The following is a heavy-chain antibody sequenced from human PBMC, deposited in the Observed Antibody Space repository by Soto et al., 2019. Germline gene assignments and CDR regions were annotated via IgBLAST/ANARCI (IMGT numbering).Heavy chain of an antibody. CDR2: IASDGKDK. J-gene: IGHJ4*02. CDR3: AKDGAIAAADYFFDY. D-gene: IGHD6-13*01. CDR1: GFTFRNYA. V-gene: IGHV3-30*18. Sequence: ESGGGVVQPGRSLKLSCAASGFTFRNYAIHWVRQAPGKGLEWVAVIASDGKDKRYADSVKGRFTISRDNSKNTVYLQMNSLRGEDTAVYYCAKDGAIAAADYFFDYWGQGSLVTVSS.